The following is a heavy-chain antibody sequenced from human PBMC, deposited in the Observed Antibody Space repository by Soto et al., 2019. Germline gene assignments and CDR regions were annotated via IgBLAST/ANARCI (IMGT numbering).Heavy chain of an antibody. CDR2: INRSGGSK. J-gene: IGHJ4*02. Sequence: SXKVSCKASGYTXNSYYMDLVRQAPGQGLEWMGIINRSGGSKSYAQKFQGRVTITRYTSTSTVYMELSSLRSEDTSVYYFARGGSYYYDSSGYLPDYWGQGTPGTVS. V-gene: IGHV1-46*02. CDR1: GYTXNSYY. CDR3: ARGGSYYYDSSGYLPDY. D-gene: IGHD3-22*01.